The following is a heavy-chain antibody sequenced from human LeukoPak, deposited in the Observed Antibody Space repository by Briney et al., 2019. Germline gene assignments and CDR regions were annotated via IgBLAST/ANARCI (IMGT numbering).Heavy chain of an antibody. CDR3: ARGGATVIDYYYYGMDV. D-gene: IGHD4-17*01. CDR1: GGSISSYY. J-gene: IGHJ6*02. CDR2: IYYSGST. Sequence: SETLSLTCTVSGGSISSYYWSWIRQPPGKGLEWIGYIYYSGSTNYNPSLKSRVTISVDTSKNQFSLKLSSVTAADTAVYYCARGGATVIDYYYYGMDVWGQGTTVTVSS. V-gene: IGHV4-59*01.